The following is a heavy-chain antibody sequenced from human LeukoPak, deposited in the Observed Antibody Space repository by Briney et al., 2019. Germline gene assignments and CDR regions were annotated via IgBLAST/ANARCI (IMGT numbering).Heavy chain of an antibody. D-gene: IGHD5-24*01. CDR1: GFTFKNFV. V-gene: IGHV3-74*01. CDR2: VNDDGRST. J-gene: IGHJ1*01. CDR3: AREGEMATAEYFQH. Sequence: PGGSLRLSCAAYGFTFKNFVMHWVRQAPGKGLVWVSRVNDDGRSTHYADYVKGRFTVSRDNAKNSLYLQLNSLRVEDTAVYYCAREGEMATAEYFQHWGQGTLATVSS.